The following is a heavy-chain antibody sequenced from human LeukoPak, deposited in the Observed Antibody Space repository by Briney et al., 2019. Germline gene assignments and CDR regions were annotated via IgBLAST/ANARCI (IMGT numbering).Heavy chain of an antibody. Sequence: GGSLRLSCAASGFTFSSYAMTWVRQAPGKGLEWVSTISGSGTSTYYADSVKGRFTISRDNSKNTLYLQMNSLRAEDTAVYYCAKPPGEWELHFDLWGRGTQVTVSS. J-gene: IGHJ2*01. V-gene: IGHV3-23*01. CDR1: GFTFSSYA. CDR2: ISGSGTST. D-gene: IGHD1-26*01. CDR3: AKPPGEWELHFDL.